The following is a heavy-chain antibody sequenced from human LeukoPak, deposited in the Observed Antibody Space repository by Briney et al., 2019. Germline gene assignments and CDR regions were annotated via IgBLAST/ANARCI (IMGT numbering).Heavy chain of an antibody. D-gene: IGHD6-19*01. CDR1: GFTFSIYA. J-gene: IGHJ4*02. CDR3: AKRVSRPQYFFDY. V-gene: IGHV3-23*01. Sequence: GGSLRLSCVASGFTFSIYAISWVRQAPGKRLERVSTFSGTSDNTYYADSVKGRFTISRDNSKNTLYLQMHSLRAEDTAVYYCAKRVSRPQYFFDYWGQGTLVTVSS. CDR2: FSGTSDNT.